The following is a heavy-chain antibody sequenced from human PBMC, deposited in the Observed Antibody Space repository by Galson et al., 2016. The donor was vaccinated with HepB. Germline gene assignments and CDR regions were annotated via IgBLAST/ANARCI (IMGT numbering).Heavy chain of an antibody. CDR2: ISYDGGNK. V-gene: IGHV3-30*03. J-gene: IGHJ4*02. CDR3: ARDPGGYGFIDS. Sequence: SLRLSCAASGFSFNNYGMHWVRQAPGKGLEWVAVISYDGGNKYYADSVKGRFTISRDNSKNTLFLQMNSLRTEDTAVYYCARDPGGYGFIDSWGQGTLVTVSS. CDR1: GFSFNNYG. D-gene: IGHD5-12*01.